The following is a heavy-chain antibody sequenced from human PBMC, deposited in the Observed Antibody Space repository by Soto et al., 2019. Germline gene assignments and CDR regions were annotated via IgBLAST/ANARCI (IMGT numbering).Heavy chain of an antibody. V-gene: IGHV4-31*03. J-gene: IGHJ4*02. CDR1: GGSISSGGYY. CDR2: IYYSGST. D-gene: IGHD3-9*01. Sequence: SETLSLTCTVSGGSISSGGYYWSWIRQHPGKGLEWIGYIYYSGSTYYNPSLKSRFTISLDTSKNQFSLKLSSVTAADTAVYYCARAPQDYDILTGYYHRPFDYWGQGTLVTVSS. CDR3: ARAPQDYDILTGYYHRPFDY.